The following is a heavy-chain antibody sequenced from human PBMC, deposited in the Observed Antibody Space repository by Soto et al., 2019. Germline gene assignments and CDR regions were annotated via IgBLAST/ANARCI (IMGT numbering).Heavy chain of an antibody. CDR1: GGSISSYY. Sequence: PSENLSLTCTVSGGSISSYYWSWIRQPPGKGLEWIGYIYYSGSTNYNPSLKSRVTISVDTSKNQFSLKLSSVTAADTAVYYCARDVLVTTGAFDYWGQGTLVTVSS. V-gene: IGHV4-59*01. CDR2: IYYSGST. J-gene: IGHJ4*02. D-gene: IGHD1-26*01. CDR3: ARDVLVTTGAFDY.